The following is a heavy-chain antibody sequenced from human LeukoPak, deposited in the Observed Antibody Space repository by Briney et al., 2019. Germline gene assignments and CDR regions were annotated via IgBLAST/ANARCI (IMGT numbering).Heavy chain of an antibody. CDR1: GGSFSGYY. D-gene: IGHD3-3*01. Sequence: PSETLSLTCAVYGGSFSGYYWSWIRQPPGKGLEWIGEINHSGSTNYNPSLKSRVTISVDTSKNQFSLKLSSVTAADTAVYYCARVVPGIFGVVSYIDYWGQGTLVTVFS. CDR3: ARVVPGIFGVVSYIDY. J-gene: IGHJ4*02. CDR2: INHSGST. V-gene: IGHV4-34*01.